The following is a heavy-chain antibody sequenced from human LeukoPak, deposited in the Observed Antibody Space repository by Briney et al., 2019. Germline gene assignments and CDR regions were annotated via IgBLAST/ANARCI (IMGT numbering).Heavy chain of an antibody. V-gene: IGHV4-59*01. CDR3: ARGRPPSVRVVSSTSCSKGTCVARYYYYMDV. CDR2: IYYSGST. D-gene: IGHD2-2*01. CDR1: GGSISSYY. Sequence: KPSETLSLTCTVSGGSISSYYWSCIRQHPRKGRGWIGYIYYSGSTTYNPTLKSRVTTSVDTSKKQFSRKLSSLTAADTPVLYGARGRPPSVRVVSSTSCSKGTCVARYYYYMDVWGKGTTVTVSS. J-gene: IGHJ6*03.